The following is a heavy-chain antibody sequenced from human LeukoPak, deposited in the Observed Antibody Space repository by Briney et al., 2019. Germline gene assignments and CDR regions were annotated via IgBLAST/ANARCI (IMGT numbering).Heavy chain of an antibody. V-gene: IGHV3-23*01. CDR2: ISGSGGST. D-gene: IGHD2-21*02. Sequence: GGSLRLSCAASGVTFSSDAMSWGRHAPGKGLEWVSAISGSGGSTYYADSVKGWFTISRDNSKNTLYLQMNSLRAEDTAVYYCAKGVAVTHIDYWGQGTLVTVSS. CDR3: AKGVAVTHIDY. CDR1: GVTFSSDA. J-gene: IGHJ4*02.